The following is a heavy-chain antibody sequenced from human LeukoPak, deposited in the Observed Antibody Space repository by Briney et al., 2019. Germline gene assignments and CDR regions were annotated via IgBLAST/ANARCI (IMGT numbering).Heavy chain of an antibody. CDR3: ARPGGCSSTSCYRYYYYMDV. V-gene: IGHV4-38-2*02. CDR1: GYSISSGYY. D-gene: IGHD2-2*01. CDR2: IYHSGST. Sequence: SETLSLTCTVSGYSISSGYYWGWIRQPPGKGLEWIGSIYHSGSTYYNPSLKSRVTISVDTSKNQFSLKLSSVTAADTAVYYCARPGGCSSTSCYRYYYYMDVWGKGTTVTISS. J-gene: IGHJ6*03.